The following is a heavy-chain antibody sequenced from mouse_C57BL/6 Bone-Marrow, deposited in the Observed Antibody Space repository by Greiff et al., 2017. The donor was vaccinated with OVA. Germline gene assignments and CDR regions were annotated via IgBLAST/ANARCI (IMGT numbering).Heavy chain of an antibody. V-gene: IGHV1-64*01. CDR1: GYTFTSYW. Sequence: QVQLQQPGAELVKPGASVKLSCKASGYTFTSYWMHWVKQRPGQGLEWIGMIHPNSGSTNYNEKFKSKATLTVDKSSSTAYMQLSSLTSEDSAVYYCARHYSSYVRMGYWGQGASVTVAS. J-gene: IGHJ4*01. CDR3: ARHYSSYVRMGY. D-gene: IGHD2-5*01. CDR2: IHPNSGST.